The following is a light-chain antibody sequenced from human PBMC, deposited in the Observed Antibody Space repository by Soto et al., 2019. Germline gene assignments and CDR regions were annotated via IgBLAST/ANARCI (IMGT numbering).Light chain of an antibody. V-gene: IGKV1-39*01. CDR2: AAS. CDR1: YSISTY. Sequence: DIQMTQSPSSLSASVGDRVTITCRASYSISTYLNWYQHKLGKAPKLLIYAASSLQSGVPSRFSGSGSGTDFTLTINSLQPEDCATYYCQQSDTTPRTFGQGTKVEIK. CDR3: QQSDTTPRT. J-gene: IGKJ1*01.